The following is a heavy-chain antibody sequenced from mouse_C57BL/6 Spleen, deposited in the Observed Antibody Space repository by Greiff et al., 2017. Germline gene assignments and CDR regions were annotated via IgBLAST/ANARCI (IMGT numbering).Heavy chain of an antibody. D-gene: IGHD2-2*01. V-gene: IGHV5-9-1*02. Sequence: DVKLVESGEGLVKPGGSLKLSCAASGFTFSSYAMSWVRQTPEKRLEWVAYISSGGDYIYYADTVKGRFTISRDNARNTLYLQMSSLKSEDTAMYYCTSIYYGYAHYYAMDYWGQGTSVTVSS. J-gene: IGHJ4*01. CDR2: ISSGGDYI. CDR3: TSIYYGYAHYYAMDY. CDR1: GFTFSSYA.